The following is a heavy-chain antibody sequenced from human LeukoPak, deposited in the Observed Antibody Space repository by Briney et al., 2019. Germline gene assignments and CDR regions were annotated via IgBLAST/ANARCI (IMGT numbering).Heavy chain of an antibody. J-gene: IGHJ4*02. Sequence: GGSLRLSCAASGFTFSSYEMNWVRQAPGKGLEWVSYISSSGSTIYYADSVKGRFTISRDNAKNSLYLQMNSLRAEDTAVYYCARDSGYSYADYWGQGTLVTVFS. CDR1: GFTFSSYE. V-gene: IGHV3-48*03. CDR3: ARDSGYSYADY. D-gene: IGHD5-18*01. CDR2: ISSSGSTI.